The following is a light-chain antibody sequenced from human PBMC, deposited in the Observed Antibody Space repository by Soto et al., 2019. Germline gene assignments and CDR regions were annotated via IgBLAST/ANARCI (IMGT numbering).Light chain of an antibody. CDR3: QPYGSSLI. V-gene: IGKV3-20*01. CDR2: GAS. J-gene: IGKJ4*01. Sequence: PGERATLSCRASQSVSSNFLAWYQQKPGQTPRLLIYGASNRATGIPDRFTGSGSGTDFTLTISRLEPEDFAVYYCQPYGSSLIFGGGTKVEIK. CDR1: QSVSSNF.